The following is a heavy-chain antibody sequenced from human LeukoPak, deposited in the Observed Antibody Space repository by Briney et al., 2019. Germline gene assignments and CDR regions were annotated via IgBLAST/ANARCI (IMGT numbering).Heavy chain of an antibody. Sequence: TSETLSLTCTVSGGSISSSSYYWGWIRQPPGKGPEWIGSIYYSGSTYYNPSLKSRVTISVDTSKNQFSLKLSSVTAADTAVYYCARPPSSSWYYYYMDVWGKGTTVTVSS. V-gene: IGHV4-39*01. D-gene: IGHD6-13*01. CDR1: GGSISSSSYY. CDR2: IYYSGST. CDR3: ARPPSSSWYYYYMDV. J-gene: IGHJ6*03.